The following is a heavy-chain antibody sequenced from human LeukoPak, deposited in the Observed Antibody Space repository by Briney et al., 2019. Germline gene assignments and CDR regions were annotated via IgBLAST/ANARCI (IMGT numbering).Heavy chain of an antibody. CDR1: GSTFDHHC. J-gene: IGHJ4*02. CDR2: INWNGGST. V-gene: IGHV3-20*04. CDR3: GMGDSSGWYFDY. D-gene: IGHD6-19*01. Sequence: GGSLRLSCAASGSTFDHHCMSGVRQLPGKALVGVTGINWNGGSTVYTDSVKRRLTISGDNAKHSLFLQMNSLRAEDTALYYCGMGDSSGWYFDYWGQGTLVTVSS.